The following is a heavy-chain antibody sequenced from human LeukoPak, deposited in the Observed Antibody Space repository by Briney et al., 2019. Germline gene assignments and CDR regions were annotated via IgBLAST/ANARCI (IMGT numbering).Heavy chain of an antibody. CDR3: ARPLFTTVVTPLGY. J-gene: IGHJ4*02. D-gene: IGHD4-23*01. CDR1: GGSFSGYY. Sequence: PSETLSLTCAVYGGSFSGYYWSWIRQPPGKGLEWIGEINHSGSTNYNPSLKSRVTISVDTSKNQFSLKLSSVTAADTAVYYCARPLFTTVVTPLGYWGQGTLVTVSS. V-gene: IGHV4-34*01. CDR2: INHSGST.